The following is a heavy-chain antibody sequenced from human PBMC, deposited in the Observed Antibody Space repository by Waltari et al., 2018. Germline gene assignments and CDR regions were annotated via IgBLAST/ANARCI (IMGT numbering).Heavy chain of an antibody. CDR3: AKDSIGYNYGNIDY. CDR2: SSWNSGSI. J-gene: IGHJ4*02. Sequence: EVQLVESGGGLVQPGRSLRLSCAASGFSFGDYAMHWVRHVPGKGLAWVSGSSWNSGSIAYADSVKGRFTISRDNAKNSLYLQMNSLRAEDTALYYCAKDSIGYNYGNIDYWGQGTLVTVSS. D-gene: IGHD5-18*01. V-gene: IGHV3-9*01. CDR1: GFSFGDYA.